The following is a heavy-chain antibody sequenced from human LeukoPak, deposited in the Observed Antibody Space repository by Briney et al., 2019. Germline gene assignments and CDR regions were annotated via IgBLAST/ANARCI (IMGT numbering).Heavy chain of an antibody. CDR3: ARHGSYDGSGYYNDAFDI. CDR1: GGSISSYY. CDR2: IYYSGST. J-gene: IGHJ3*02. V-gene: IGHV4-59*08. Sequence: SETLSLTCTVSGGSISSYYWSWIRQPPGKGLEWIGYIYYSGSTNYNPSLKSRVTISVDTSKNQFSLKLSSVTAADTAVYYCARHGSYDGSGYYNDAFDIWGQGTMVTVSS. D-gene: IGHD3-22*01.